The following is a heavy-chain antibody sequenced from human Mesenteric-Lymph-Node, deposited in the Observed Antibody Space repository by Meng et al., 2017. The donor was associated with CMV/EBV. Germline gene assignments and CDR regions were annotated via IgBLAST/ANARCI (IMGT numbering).Heavy chain of an antibody. CDR3: VKDINSGFYFTY. V-gene: IGHV3-7*01. CDR1: GFSFSTSW. D-gene: IGHD1-26*01. CDR2: IYQDGNEK. J-gene: IGHJ4*02. Sequence: GGSLRLSCAASGFSFSTSWMSWVRRAPGKGLEWVANIYQDGNEKYYVESVRGRFTISRANAKNSLYLQMNSLRVEDTAVYYCVKDINSGFYFTYWGQGTLVTVSS.